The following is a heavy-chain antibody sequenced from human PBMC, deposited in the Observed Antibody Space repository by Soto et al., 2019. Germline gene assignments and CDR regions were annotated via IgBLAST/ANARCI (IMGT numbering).Heavy chain of an antibody. CDR1: GGSINSNTYS. J-gene: IGHJ4*02. V-gene: IGHV4-39*01. Sequence: PSETLSLTCTVSGGSINSNTYSWAWIRQPPEKGLEWIGTIYYSGSTYYNPSLKSRVTISLDTSKNEFSLKLSSVTAADTAVFYCARRGLGNFFDYWGQGALVTVSS. D-gene: IGHD6-19*01. CDR3: ARRGLGNFFDY. CDR2: IYYSGST.